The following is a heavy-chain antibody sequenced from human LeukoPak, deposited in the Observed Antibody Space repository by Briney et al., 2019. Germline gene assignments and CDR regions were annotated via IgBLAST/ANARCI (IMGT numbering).Heavy chain of an antibody. V-gene: IGHV3-21*01. Sequence: PGGSLRLSCAASGFTFSSYSMNWVRQAPGKGLEWASYISGGSGYIYYADSVKGRFTISRDNAKNSLYLQMNSLRAEDTAVYYCARAIAVAEGYWGQGTLVTVSS. D-gene: IGHD6-19*01. CDR1: GFTFSSYS. CDR2: ISGGSGYI. J-gene: IGHJ4*02. CDR3: ARAIAVAEGY.